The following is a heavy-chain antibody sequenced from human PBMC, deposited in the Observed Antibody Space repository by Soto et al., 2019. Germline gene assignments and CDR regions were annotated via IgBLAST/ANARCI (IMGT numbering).Heavy chain of an antibody. Sequence: EVHLLQSGGGLVQPGGSLRLCCAASGFSCSSFALSWVRQSPGKGLEWVAAVSGRGGDAYYAISGKGRFTISGDNSQLTLFLQMNSLRAEDSAIYYCAKDPNYDFWSAFTPASFDYWDQGTLVTVSS. D-gene: IGHD3-3*01. CDR1: GFSCSSFA. V-gene: IGHV3-23*01. CDR2: VSGRGGDA. J-gene: IGHJ4*02. CDR3: AKDPNYDFWSAFTPASFDY.